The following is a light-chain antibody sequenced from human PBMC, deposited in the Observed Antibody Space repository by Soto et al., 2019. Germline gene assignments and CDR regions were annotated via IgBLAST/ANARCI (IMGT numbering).Light chain of an antibody. CDR2: EVS. V-gene: IGLV2-14*01. Sequence: QSALTQPASVSGSPGQSITISCTGTSSDVGGYNYVSWYQQHPAKAPKLMIYEVSNRPTGVSHRFSGSKSGNTASLTISGLQAEDEADYYCFSYTTSSTLVFGGGTKLTVL. CDR1: SSDVGGYNY. CDR3: FSYTTSSTLV. J-gene: IGLJ3*02.